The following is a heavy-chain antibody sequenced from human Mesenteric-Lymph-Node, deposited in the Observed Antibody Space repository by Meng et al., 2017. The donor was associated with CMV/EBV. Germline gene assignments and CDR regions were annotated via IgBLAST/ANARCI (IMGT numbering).Heavy chain of an antibody. V-gene: IGHV4-59*01. CDR2: IYYSGST. CDR1: GGSISSYY. J-gene: IGHJ6*02. Sequence: GSLRLSCTVSGGSISSYYWRWIRQPPGKGLEWTGYIYYSGSTNYNPSLKSRVTISGDTSKNQFSLRLSSVTAADTAVYYCGRGPTVAGTGYYYYGMDVWGQGTTVTVSS. D-gene: IGHD6-19*01. CDR3: GRGPTVAGTGYYYYGMDV.